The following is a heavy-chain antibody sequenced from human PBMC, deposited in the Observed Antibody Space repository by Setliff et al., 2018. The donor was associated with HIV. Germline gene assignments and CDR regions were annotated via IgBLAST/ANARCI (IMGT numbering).Heavy chain of an antibody. Sequence: PGGSLRLSCAVSGFNANPCTMAWVRQAPGRGLEWLSSLRGDGIISYADSVKGRFTISRDSAKNSLFLQMNSLRGEDTAVYYCARDHEDSGWYVESVDYGGQGTLVTVSS. D-gene: IGHD6-19*01. CDR2: LRGDGII. J-gene: IGHJ4*02. CDR3: ARDHEDSGWYVESVDY. V-gene: IGHV3-48*01. CDR1: GFNANPCT.